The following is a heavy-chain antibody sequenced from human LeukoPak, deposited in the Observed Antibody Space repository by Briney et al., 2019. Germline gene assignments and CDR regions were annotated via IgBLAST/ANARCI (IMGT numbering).Heavy chain of an antibody. CDR2: ISSSSSYI. D-gene: IGHD5-18*01. Sequence: PGGSLRLSCAASGFTFSSYSMNWVRQAPGKGLEWVSSISSSSSYIYYADSVKGRFTISRDNSKNTLYLQMNSLRAEDTAVYYCAKERTYSYGERAFDYWGQGTLVTVSS. CDR3: AKERTYSYGERAFDY. CDR1: GFTFSSYS. V-gene: IGHV3-21*04. J-gene: IGHJ4*02.